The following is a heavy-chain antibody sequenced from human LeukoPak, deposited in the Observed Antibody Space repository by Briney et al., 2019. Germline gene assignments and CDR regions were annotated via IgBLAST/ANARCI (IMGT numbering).Heavy chain of an antibody. V-gene: IGHV3-23*01. J-gene: IGHJ4*02. Sequence: GGSLRLSCAASGFTFSSYAMSWVRQAPGKGLEWVSAIRGSGGSTYYADSVKGRFTISRDNSKNTLYLQMNSLRAEDTAVYYCAKDGGLFTVTTRWYFDYWGQGTLVTVSS. CDR2: IRGSGGST. D-gene: IGHD4-17*01. CDR3: AKDGGLFTVTTRWYFDY. CDR1: GFTFSSYA.